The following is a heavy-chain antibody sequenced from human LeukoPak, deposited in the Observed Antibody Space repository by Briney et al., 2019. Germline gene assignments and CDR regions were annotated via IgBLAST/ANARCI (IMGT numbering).Heavy chain of an antibody. CDR2: ISGSGGST. V-gene: IGHV3-23*01. CDR1: GFTFSSYA. CDR3: AKDGSSWYLVYYYYYYMDV. D-gene: IGHD6-13*01. J-gene: IGHJ6*03. Sequence: GGSLRLSCAASGFTFSSYAMSWVRQAPGKGLEWVSAISGSGGSTYYADSVKGRFTISRDNSKNTLYLQMNSLRAEDTAVYYCAKDGSSWYLVYYYYYYMDVWGKGTTVTVSS.